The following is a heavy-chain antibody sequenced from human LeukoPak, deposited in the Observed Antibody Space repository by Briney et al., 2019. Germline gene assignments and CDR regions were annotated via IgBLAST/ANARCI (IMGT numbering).Heavy chain of an antibody. J-gene: IGHJ3*02. D-gene: IGHD1-14*01. CDR1: GGSISSDDYY. Sequence: SQTLSLTCTVSGGSISSDDYYWSWIRQPPGKGLEWIGYIYYSGSTYYNPSLKSRVTISVDTSKKQFSLKLSSVTAADTAVYYCASGISGTFDIWGQGTMVTVSS. CDR2: IYYSGST. CDR3: ASGISGTFDI. V-gene: IGHV4-30-4*01.